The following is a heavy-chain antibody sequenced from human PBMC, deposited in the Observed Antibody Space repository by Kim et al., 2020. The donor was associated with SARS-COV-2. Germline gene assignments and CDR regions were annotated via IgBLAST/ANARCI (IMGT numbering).Heavy chain of an antibody. D-gene: IGHD3-16*01. Sequence: GGSLRLSCAASGFTFSSYGMHWVRQAPGKGLEWVAVIWYDGSNKYYADSVKGRFTISRDNSKNTLYLQMNSLRAEDTAVYYCARVDYDYVWGSYSTHDAFDIWGQGTMVTVSS. J-gene: IGHJ3*02. V-gene: IGHV3-33*01. CDR2: IWYDGSNK. CDR3: ARVDYDYVWGSYSTHDAFDI. CDR1: GFTFSSYG.